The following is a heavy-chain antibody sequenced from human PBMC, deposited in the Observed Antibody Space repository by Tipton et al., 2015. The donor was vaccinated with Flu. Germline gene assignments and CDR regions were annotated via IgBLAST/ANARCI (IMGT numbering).Heavy chain of an antibody. V-gene: IGHV4-59*01. D-gene: IGHD6-19*01. CDR1: GGSIGNYY. CDR3: ARMFTRSGWYADY. J-gene: IGHJ4*02. CDR2: IYCIGST. Sequence: GLVKPSETLSLTCTISGGSIGNYYWSWFRQPPGKGLEWIGQIYCIGSTTYNPSVESRVSISLDTSENMVSLKLASVTAADTAVYYSARMFTRSGWYADYWGQGTLVTVSS.